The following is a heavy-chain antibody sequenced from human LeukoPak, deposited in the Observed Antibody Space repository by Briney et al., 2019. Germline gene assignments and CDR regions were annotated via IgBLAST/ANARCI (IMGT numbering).Heavy chain of an antibody. CDR2: INSDGRST. D-gene: IGHD3-22*01. V-gene: IGHV3-74*01. CDR1: YW. J-gene: IGHJ4*02. CDR3: TRFLYYYDSSTYHDYFDY. Sequence: YWMHWVRQAPGKGLVWVSRINSDGRSTNYADSVKGRFTISRDNAKNTLYLQMNSLRAEDTAVYYCTRFLYYYDSSTYHDYFDYWGQGTLVTVSS.